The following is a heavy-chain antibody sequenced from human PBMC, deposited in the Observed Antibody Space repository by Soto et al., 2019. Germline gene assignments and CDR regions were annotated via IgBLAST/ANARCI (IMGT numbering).Heavy chain of an antibody. CDR2: FDPEDGET. D-gene: IGHD3-10*01. J-gene: IGHJ3*02. Sequence: ASVKVSCNVSGYTLTELSMHWVRQAPGKGLEWMGGFDPEDGETIYAQKFQGRVTMTEDTSTDTAYMELSSLISEDTAVYYCSLWCGGDTGESLAFHIPGRGXMVTV. CDR3: SLWCGGDTGESLAFHI. V-gene: IGHV1-24*01. CDR1: GYTLTELS.